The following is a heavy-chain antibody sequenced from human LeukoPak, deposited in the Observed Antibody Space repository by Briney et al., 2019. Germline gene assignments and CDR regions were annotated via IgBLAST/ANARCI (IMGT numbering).Heavy chain of an antibody. D-gene: IGHD6-19*01. J-gene: IGHJ5*02. CDR2: VNESGGT. V-gene: IGHV4-34*01. Sequence: SETLSLTCAVYIDSFSNYHWNWIRQTPAKGMEWIGEVNESGGTNISPSLRSRVILSVDTSKNQFSLKLSSVTAADTAVYYCARVQYSSGWNQWFDPWGQGTLVTVSS. CDR3: ARVQYSSGWNQWFDP. CDR1: IDSFSNYH.